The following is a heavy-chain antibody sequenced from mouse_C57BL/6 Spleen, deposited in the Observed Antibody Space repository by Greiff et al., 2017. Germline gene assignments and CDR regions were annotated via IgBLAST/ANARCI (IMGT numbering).Heavy chain of an antibody. CDR1: GFTFSSYA. V-gene: IGHV5-4*01. CDR2: ISDGGSYT. CDR3: ARDRLGGYFDY. D-gene: IGHD1-2*01. Sequence: DVMLVESGGGLVKPGGSLKLSCAASGFTFSSYAMSWVRQTPEKRLEWVATISDGGSYTYYPDNVKGRFTISRDNAKNNLYLQRSHLKSEDTAMYYCARDRLGGYFDYWGQGTTLTVSS. J-gene: IGHJ2*01.